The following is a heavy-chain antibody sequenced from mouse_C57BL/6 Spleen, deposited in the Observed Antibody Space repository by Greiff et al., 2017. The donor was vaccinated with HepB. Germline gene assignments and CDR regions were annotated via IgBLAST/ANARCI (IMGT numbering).Heavy chain of an antibody. CDR2: ISSGSSTI. J-gene: IGHJ4*01. CDR3: ARLRGDYAMDY. D-gene: IGHD2-4*01. V-gene: IGHV5-17*01. CDR1: GFTFSDYG. Sequence: EVNVVESGGGLVKPGGSLKLSCAASGFTFSDYGMHWVRQAPEKGLEWVAYISSGSSTIYYADTVKGRFTISRDNAKNTLFLQMTSLRSEDTAMYYCARLRGDYAMDYGGQGTSVTVSS.